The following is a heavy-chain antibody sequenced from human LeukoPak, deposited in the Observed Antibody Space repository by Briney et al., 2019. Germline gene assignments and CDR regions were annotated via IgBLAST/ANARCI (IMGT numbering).Heavy chain of an antibody. CDR1: GGTFSSYT. D-gene: IGHD3-16*02. Sequence: ASVKVSCKASGGTFSSYTISWVRQAPGQGLEWMGRIIPNSGGTNYAQKLQGRVTMTTDTSTSTAYMELRSLRSDDTAVYYCARGRAPTYYDCVWGSYRPFDYWGQGTLVTVSS. J-gene: IGHJ4*02. V-gene: IGHV1-18*01. CDR3: ARGRAPTYYDCVWGSYRPFDY. CDR2: IIPNSGGT.